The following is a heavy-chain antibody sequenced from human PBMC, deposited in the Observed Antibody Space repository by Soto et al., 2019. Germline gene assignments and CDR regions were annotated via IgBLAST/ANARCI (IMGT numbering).Heavy chain of an antibody. V-gene: IGHV4-59*01. D-gene: IGHD1-26*01. J-gene: IGHJ5*02. CDR1: GGSMTGYY. CDR2: VYYSGST. Sequence: PSETLSLTCTVSGGSMTGYYWSWIRQSPGKGLEWIGYVYYSGSTHYSPSLNSRVTISVETSKNQFSLHLTSVTAADTVRYYCARSTLSVPYANWFDPWGQGIQVTVSS. CDR3: ARSTLSVPYANWFDP.